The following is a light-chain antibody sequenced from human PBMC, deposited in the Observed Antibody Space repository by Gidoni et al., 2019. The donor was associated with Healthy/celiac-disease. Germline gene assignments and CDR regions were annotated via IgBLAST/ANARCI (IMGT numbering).Light chain of an antibody. CDR3: SSYAGSTGYV. CDR1: SRDVGSYNL. V-gene: IGLV2-23*01. Sequence: QSALTQPASVSGSPGQAIPISCTGTSRDVGSYNLVSWYHQHPGKAPKLMIYAGSKRPSGVSNRFSGSKSGNTASLTISGLQAEDEADYYCSSYAGSTGYVFGTGTKVTVL. CDR2: AGS. J-gene: IGLJ1*01.